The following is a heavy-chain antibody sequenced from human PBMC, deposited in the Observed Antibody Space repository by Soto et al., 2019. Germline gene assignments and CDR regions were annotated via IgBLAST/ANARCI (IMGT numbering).Heavy chain of an antibody. CDR3: VRAAGYSGNDYVYYYGMDV. D-gene: IGHD5-12*01. CDR1: GFTFRNYG. J-gene: IGHJ6*02. V-gene: IGHV3-33*01. Sequence: QVQLVESGGGVVQPGRSLRLSCAASGFTFRNYGMHWVRQAPAKGLEWEALVWYDGGNKNYVDSVKGRFTISRDNSKNTLYLQMNSLRDEHTAVYYCVRAAGYSGNDYVYYYGMDVWGQGTTVTVSS. CDR2: VWYDGGNK.